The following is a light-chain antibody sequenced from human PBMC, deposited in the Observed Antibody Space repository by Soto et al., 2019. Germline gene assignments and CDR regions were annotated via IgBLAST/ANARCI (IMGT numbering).Light chain of an antibody. V-gene: IGKV3-20*01. Sequence: EIVLTQSPGTLSLSPGEGAALSCRASQSIISTYLAWYQQKPGQAPRLLIYGASSRATGIPDRFSGSGSGTDFTLTISRLEPEDFAVYYCQQYGSSPQTFGQGTKVDIK. J-gene: IGKJ1*01. CDR2: GAS. CDR1: QSIISTY. CDR3: QQYGSSPQT.